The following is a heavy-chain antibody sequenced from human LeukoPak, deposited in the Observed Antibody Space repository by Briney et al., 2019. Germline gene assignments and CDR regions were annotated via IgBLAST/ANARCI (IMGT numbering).Heavy chain of an antibody. V-gene: IGHV4-59*08. Sequence: SETLALTCTVSGGSISSYYWSWIRQPPGKGLEWIGYIYYSGSTNYNPSLRSRVTISVDASKNQFSLKLSSVTAADTAVYYCARQGYSAYEILDYWGQGTLVTVSS. CDR1: GGSISSYY. D-gene: IGHD5-12*01. CDR2: IYYSGST. J-gene: IGHJ4*02. CDR3: ARQGYSAYEILDY.